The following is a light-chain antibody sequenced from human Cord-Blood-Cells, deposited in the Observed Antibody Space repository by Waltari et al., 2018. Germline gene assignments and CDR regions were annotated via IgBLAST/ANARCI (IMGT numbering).Light chain of an antibody. Sequence: EIVLTQSPGTLSLSPGERATLSCRASQSVSSSYLAWYQTKPGQAPRLLIYGASSRATGIPDRFSGSGSGTDFTLTISRLEPEDFAVYYCQQYGSSPRTFGQGTKLEIK. J-gene: IGKJ2*01. CDR1: QSVSSSY. CDR3: QQYGSSPRT. V-gene: IGKV3-20*01. CDR2: GAS.